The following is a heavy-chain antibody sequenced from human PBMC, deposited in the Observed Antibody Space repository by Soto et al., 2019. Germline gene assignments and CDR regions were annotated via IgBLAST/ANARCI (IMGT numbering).Heavy chain of an antibody. CDR1: GYTFTIYG. V-gene: IGHV1-18*01. D-gene: IGHD6-19*01. Sequence: VASVKVSCKASGYTFTIYGISWVRQAPGQGLEWMGWISAYNGNTNYAQKLQGRVTMTTDTSTSTAYMELRSLRSDDTAVYYCAREEVAANDAFDIWGQGTMVTVSS. J-gene: IGHJ3*02. CDR2: ISAYNGNT. CDR3: AREEVAANDAFDI.